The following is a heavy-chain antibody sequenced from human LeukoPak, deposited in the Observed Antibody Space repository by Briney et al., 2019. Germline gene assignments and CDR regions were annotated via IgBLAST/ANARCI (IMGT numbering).Heavy chain of an antibody. Sequence: PSETLSLTCRASGGSISSSGWYWGWIRQPPGKGLEWIGSFYYGGSTYYNPSLKSRVTISVDASNNRFSLDLYSVTAADTAVYFCAGRRSPVMRDDFAYWGQGNLVTVSS. D-gene: IGHD3-3*01. V-gene: IGHV4-39*01. CDR2: FYYGGST. CDR1: GGSISSSGWY. CDR3: AGRRSPVMRDDFAY. J-gene: IGHJ4*02.